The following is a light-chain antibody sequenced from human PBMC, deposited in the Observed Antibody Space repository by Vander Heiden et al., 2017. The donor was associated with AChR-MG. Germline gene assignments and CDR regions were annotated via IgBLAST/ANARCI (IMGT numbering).Light chain of an antibody. CDR1: SGHSRNA. CDR2: VNSDGSH. Sequence: QLVLTQSPSAPASLGASVKLTCTLSSGHSRNAIAWLQQQPEKGPRYLMKVNSDGSHSKGNGSPDRFSGSSSGAERYLIISSLQSEDEADYYCQTWGTGIRVFGGGTKLTGL. J-gene: IGLJ3*02. V-gene: IGLV4-69*01. CDR3: QTWGTGIRV.